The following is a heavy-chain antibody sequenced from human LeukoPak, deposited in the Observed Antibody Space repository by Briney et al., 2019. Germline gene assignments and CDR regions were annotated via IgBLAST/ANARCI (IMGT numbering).Heavy chain of an antibody. D-gene: IGHD6-6*01. Sequence: SETLSLTCTVSGGSISSGGYYWSWIRQHPGKGLEWIGYIYYSGSTYYNPSLKSRVTMSVDTSKNQFSLKLSSVTAADTAVYYCARTTSIAARPPFDYWGQGTLVTVSS. CDR2: IYYSGST. CDR1: GGSISSGGYY. V-gene: IGHV4-31*03. J-gene: IGHJ4*02. CDR3: ARTTSIAARPPFDY.